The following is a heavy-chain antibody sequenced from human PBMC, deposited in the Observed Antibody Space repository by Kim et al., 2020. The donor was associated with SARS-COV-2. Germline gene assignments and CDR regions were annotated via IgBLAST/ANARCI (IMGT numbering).Heavy chain of an antibody. V-gene: IGHV3-21*01. CDR3: ARDSYGDYSFDY. CDR1: GFTFTSYS. Sequence: GGSLRLSCAASGFTFTSYSMNWVLQAPGKGLEWVSSIISSSSYIYYADSVKGRFTISRDNAKNSLYLQMNSLRAEDTAVYYCARDSYGDYSFDYWGQGTLVTV. D-gene: IGHD4-17*01. CDR2: IISSSSYI. J-gene: IGHJ4*02.